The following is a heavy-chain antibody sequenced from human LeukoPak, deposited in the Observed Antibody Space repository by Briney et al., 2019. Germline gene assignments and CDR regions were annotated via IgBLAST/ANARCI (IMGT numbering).Heavy chain of an antibody. D-gene: IGHD3-3*01. CDR1: GFTFSDYY. CDR3: ARVRGYDFWSGYFDY. CDR2: ISSSGSTI. Sequence: GGSLRLSWAASGFTFSDYYMSWIRQAPGKGLEWVSYISSSGSTIYYADSVKGRFTISRDNAKNSLYLQMNSLRAEDTAVYYCARVRGYDFWSGYFDYWGQGTLVTVSS. J-gene: IGHJ4*02. V-gene: IGHV3-11*01.